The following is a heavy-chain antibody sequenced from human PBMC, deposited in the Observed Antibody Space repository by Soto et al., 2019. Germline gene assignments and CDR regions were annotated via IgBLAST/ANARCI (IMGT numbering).Heavy chain of an antibody. V-gene: IGHV3-53*01. J-gene: IGHJ4*02. CDR2: IYAGGST. CDR3: AGGAYYYDNSGYFNY. CDR1: GFTISDYY. Sequence: GGSLRLSCAASGFTISDYYMSWVRQAPGKGLEWVSVIYAGGSTHYADSVKGRFTISRDNSKNTLYLQMNSLRAEDTAVYYCAGGAYYYDNSGYFNYWGQGTLVTVSS. D-gene: IGHD3-22*01.